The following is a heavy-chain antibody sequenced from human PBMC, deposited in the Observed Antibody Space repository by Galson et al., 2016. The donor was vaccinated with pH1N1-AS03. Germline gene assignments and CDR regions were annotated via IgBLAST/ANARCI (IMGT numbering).Heavy chain of an antibody. Sequence: SETLSLTCTISGGSITTNYWIWIRQPPGKGLQWIGYISYSGFTNYNPSLRSRVTISIDTSKNQFSLKMRSVAAADTALYFCARLYDVWGGYPSFDSWGQGIRDTVSS. CDR3: ARLYDVWGGYPSFDS. D-gene: IGHD3-3*01. CDR1: GGSITTNY. J-gene: IGHJ4*02. CDR2: ISYSGFT. V-gene: IGHV4-59*01.